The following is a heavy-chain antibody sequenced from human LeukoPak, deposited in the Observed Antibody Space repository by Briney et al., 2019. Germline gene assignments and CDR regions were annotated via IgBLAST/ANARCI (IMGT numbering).Heavy chain of an antibody. D-gene: IGHD5-18*01. Sequence: SQTLSLTCTVSGGSISSGGYYWRWIRQHPGKGLEWIGYIYYSGSTYYNPSLKSRVTISVDTSKNQFSLKLSSVTAADTAVYYCARVRRYRFDYWGQGTLVTVSS. CDR2: IYYSGST. CDR3: ARVRRYRFDY. CDR1: GGSISSGGYY. V-gene: IGHV4-31*03. J-gene: IGHJ4*02.